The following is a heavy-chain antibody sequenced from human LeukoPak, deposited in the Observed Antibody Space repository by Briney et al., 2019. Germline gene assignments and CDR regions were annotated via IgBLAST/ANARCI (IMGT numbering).Heavy chain of an antibody. D-gene: IGHD5-12*01. CDR1: GFSFSDYD. CDR2: IGPSGSTI. CDR3: ARGVATRFDP. J-gene: IGHJ5*02. V-gene: IGHV3-48*04. Sequence: GGSLRLSCAASGFSFSDYDMNWVRQAPGEGLEWVSYIGPSGSTIFYADSVKGRFTISRDNAKNSLYLQMNSLRAEDTAVCYCARGVATRFDPWGQGTLVTVSS.